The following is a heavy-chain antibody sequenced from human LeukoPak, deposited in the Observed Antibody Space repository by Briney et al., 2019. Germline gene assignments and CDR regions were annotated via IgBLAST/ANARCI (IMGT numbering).Heavy chain of an antibody. V-gene: IGHV4-39*01. CDR2: IYYSERT. CDR3: ARRNRSIVGATNIDY. D-gene: IGHD1-26*01. Sequence: LETLSLTCTDSRGSLSSSSYFWGWIRQPPERGLEWIGSIYYSERTYYNPSLKSRVTISVDTSKNQFALKLSSVTAADTAVYYCARRNRSIVGATNIDYWGQGTLVTVSS. CDR1: RGSLSSSSYF. J-gene: IGHJ4*02.